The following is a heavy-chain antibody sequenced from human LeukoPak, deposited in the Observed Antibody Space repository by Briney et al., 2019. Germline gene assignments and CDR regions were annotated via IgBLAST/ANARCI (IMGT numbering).Heavy chain of an antibody. Sequence: SETLSLTCAVSGGSISSGGYSWSWLRQPPGKGLEWIGYIYHSGSTYYNPSLKSRVTISVDRSKNQFSLKLSSVTAADTAVYYCARVAAAGSHLPHWGQGTLVTVSS. J-gene: IGHJ1*01. D-gene: IGHD6-13*01. CDR1: GGSISSGGYS. CDR2: IYHSGST. CDR3: ARVAAAGSHLPH. V-gene: IGHV4-30-2*01.